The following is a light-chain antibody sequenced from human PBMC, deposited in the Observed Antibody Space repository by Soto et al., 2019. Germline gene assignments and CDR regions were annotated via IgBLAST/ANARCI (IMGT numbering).Light chain of an antibody. CDR3: NQYYSYPWT. J-gene: IGKJ1*01. Sequence: AIRMTQSPSSFSASTGDRVTITCRASQGISSYLAWYQQKPGKAPKLLIYAASTLQSGVPSRFSGSGSGTDFTLTISCLQSEDCATYCCNQYYSYPWTFGQGTKVEIK. CDR2: AAS. V-gene: IGKV1-8*01. CDR1: QGISSY.